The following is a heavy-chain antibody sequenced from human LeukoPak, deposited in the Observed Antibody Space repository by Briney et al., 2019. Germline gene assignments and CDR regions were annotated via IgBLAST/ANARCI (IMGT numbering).Heavy chain of an antibody. Sequence: GGSLRLSCAASGFTFSNHAMICVREAPGEGLEWVSVIIGTGTKTHYADSVKGRFTISRDNPKNTLYLQMNSLSAEDTAVYYCAKTGDVIVPATTDVWGKGTPVTVSS. J-gene: IGHJ6*04. CDR1: GFTFSNHA. D-gene: IGHD2-2*01. V-gene: IGHV3-23*01. CDR3: AKTGDVIVPATTDV. CDR2: IIGTGTKT.